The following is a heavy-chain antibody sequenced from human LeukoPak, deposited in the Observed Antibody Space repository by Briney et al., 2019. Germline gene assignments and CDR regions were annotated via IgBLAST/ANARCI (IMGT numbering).Heavy chain of an antibody. Sequence: GGSLRLSCAASGFTFSSYAKSWVRQAPGKGLEWVSAISGSGGSTYYADSVKGRFTISRDNSKNTLYLQMNSLRAEDTAVYYCAKGDCSSTSCFSDYWGQGTLVTVSS. D-gene: IGHD2-2*01. CDR3: AKGDCSSTSCFSDY. CDR1: GFTFSSYA. CDR2: ISGSGGST. J-gene: IGHJ4*02. V-gene: IGHV3-23*01.